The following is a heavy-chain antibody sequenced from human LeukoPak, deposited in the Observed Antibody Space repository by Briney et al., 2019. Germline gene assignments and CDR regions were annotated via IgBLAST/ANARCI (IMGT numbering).Heavy chain of an antibody. CDR1: GGTFGSYA. CDR3: ARVIQKPYYYYYYMDV. V-gene: IGHV1-69*06. J-gene: IGHJ6*03. D-gene: IGHD5-18*01. CDR2: IIPIFGTA. Sequence: ASVKVSCKASGGTFGSYAISWVRQAPGQGLEWMGGIIPIFGTANYAQKFQGRVTITADKSTSTAYMELSSLRSEDTAVYYCARVIQKPYYYYYYMDVWGKGTTVTVSS.